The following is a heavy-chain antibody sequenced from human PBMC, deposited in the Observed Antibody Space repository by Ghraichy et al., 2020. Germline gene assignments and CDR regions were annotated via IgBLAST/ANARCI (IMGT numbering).Heavy chain of an antibody. D-gene: IGHD4-23*01. J-gene: IGHJ6*02. V-gene: IGHV1-18*01. CDR3: ARDLDGGNSLGGMDV. Sequence: ASVKVSCKASGYTFTSYGISWVRQAPGQGLEWMGWISAYNGNTNYAQKLQGRVTMTTDTSTSTAYMELRSLRSDDTAVYYCARDLDGGNSLGGMDVWGQGTTVTVSS. CDR1: GYTFTSYG. CDR2: ISAYNGNT.